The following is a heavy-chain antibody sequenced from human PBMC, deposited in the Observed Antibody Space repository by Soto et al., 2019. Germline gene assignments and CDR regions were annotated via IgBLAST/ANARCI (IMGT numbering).Heavy chain of an antibody. D-gene: IGHD6-13*01. J-gene: IGHJ3*01. CDR1: GFTFSNYA. V-gene: IGHV3-23*01. CDR3: AVNSRWGGGGIDDF. Sequence: EVQLLESGGGLVQPGGSLRLSCAASGFTFSNYAMNWVRQAPGKGLEWVSGLSGGGGNTYYADSVKGRFTISRDNSKNTLELQRNGRGGEETAVYYCAVNSRWGGGGIDDFWGQGTTVTVSS. CDR2: LSGGGGNT.